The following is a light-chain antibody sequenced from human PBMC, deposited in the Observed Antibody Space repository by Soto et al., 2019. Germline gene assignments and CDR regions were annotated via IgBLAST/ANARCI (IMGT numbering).Light chain of an antibody. J-gene: IGKJ1*01. CDR1: QSVSSN. CDR3: QQYNNWPPWT. Sequence: EIVMTQSPATLSVSPGDTATLSCRASQSVSSNLAWYQQKPGQAPRLLISGAFTRATGVPARFSGSGSGTEFTLTISSLQSEDFAVYYCQQYNNWPPWTFGQGTKVEIK. CDR2: GAF. V-gene: IGKV3-15*01.